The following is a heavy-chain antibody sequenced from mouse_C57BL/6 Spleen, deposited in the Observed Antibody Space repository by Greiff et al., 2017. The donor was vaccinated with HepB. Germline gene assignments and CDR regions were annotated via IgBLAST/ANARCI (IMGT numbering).Heavy chain of an antibody. CDR1: GYTFTDYN. Sequence: EVQLQQSGPELVKPGASVKMSCKASGYTFTDYNMHWVKQSHGKSLEWIGYINPNNGGTSYNQKFKGKATLTVNKSSSTAYMELRSLTSEDSAVYYCARELGRGRYYFDYWGQGTTLTVSS. CDR2: INPNNGGT. J-gene: IGHJ2*01. V-gene: IGHV1-22*01. CDR3: ARELGRGRYYFDY. D-gene: IGHD4-1*01.